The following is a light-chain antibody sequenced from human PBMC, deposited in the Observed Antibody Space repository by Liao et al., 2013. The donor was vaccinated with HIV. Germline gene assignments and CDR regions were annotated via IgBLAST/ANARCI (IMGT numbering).Light chain of an antibody. V-gene: IGLV3-1*01. J-gene: IGLJ3*02. CDR2: RDS. Sequence: SYELTQPPSVSVSPGQTASITCSGDKLGDKYACWYQQKPGQSPVLVIYRDSQRPSGIPERFSASNSGNTATLTITGTQAMDEADFYCQAWDTRSRVFGGGTKLTVL. CDR3: QAWDTRSRV. CDR1: KLGDKY.